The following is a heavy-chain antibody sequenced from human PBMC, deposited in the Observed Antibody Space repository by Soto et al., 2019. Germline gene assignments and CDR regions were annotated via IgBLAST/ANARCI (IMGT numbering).Heavy chain of an antibody. J-gene: IGHJ4*02. V-gene: IGHV4-59*08. Sequence: SETLSLTCTVSGGSISSYYWSWIRQPPGKGLEWIGYIYYSGSTNYNPSLKSRITISVDTSKNQFSLKLSSVTAADTAVYYCARRGYGDYFDYWGQGTLVTVSS. CDR2: IYYSGST. CDR1: GGSISSYY. D-gene: IGHD4-17*01. CDR3: ARRGYGDYFDY.